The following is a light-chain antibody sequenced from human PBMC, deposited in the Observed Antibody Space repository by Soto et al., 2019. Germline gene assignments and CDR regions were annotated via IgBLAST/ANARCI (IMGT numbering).Light chain of an antibody. CDR1: SSDVGAYHY. CDR2: EVS. CDR3: SSYTSTGAWV. Sequence: QSALTQPPSASGSPGQSVTISCTGTSSDVGAYHYVSWYQQHPGKAPTLIIYEVSQRPSGVPDRFSGSKSGNTASLTVSGLQADDEADYYCSSYTSTGAWVFGGGTKVTVL. V-gene: IGLV2-8*01. J-gene: IGLJ3*02.